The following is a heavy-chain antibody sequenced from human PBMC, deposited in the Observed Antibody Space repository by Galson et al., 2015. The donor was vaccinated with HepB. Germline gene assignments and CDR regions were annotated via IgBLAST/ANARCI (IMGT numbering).Heavy chain of an antibody. V-gene: IGHV4-39*01. D-gene: IGHD3-10*01. CDR1: GGSISSSSYY. CDR2: IYYSGST. Sequence: ETLSLTCTVSGGSISSSSYYWGWIRQPPGKGLEWIGSIYYSGSTYYNPSLKSRVTISVDTSKNQFSLKLSSVTAADTAVYYCARSQGSGSYYRMGRGGMDVWGQGTTVTVSS. CDR3: ARSQGSGSYYRMGRGGMDV. J-gene: IGHJ6*02.